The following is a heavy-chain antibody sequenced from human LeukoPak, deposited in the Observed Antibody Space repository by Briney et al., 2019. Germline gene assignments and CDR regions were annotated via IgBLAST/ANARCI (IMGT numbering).Heavy chain of an antibody. CDR1: GGSFSGYY. V-gene: IGHV4-34*01. CDR2: INHSGST. D-gene: IGHD1-26*01. CDR3: AREGALVGATLDY. J-gene: IGHJ4*02. Sequence: SETLSLTCAVYGGSFSGYYWSWIRQPPGKGLEWIGEINHSGSTNYNPSLKSRVTISVDTSKNQFSLKLSSVTAADTAVYYCAREGALVGATLDYWGQGTLVTVSS.